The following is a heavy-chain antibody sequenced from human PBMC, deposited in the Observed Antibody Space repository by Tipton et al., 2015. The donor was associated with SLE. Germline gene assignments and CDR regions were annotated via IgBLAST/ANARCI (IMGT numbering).Heavy chain of an antibody. D-gene: IGHD2-15*01. V-gene: IGHV3-7*03. CDR1: GFTFSSYW. Sequence: GSLRLSCAASGFTFSSYWMSWVRQAPGKGLEWVANIKRDGSEKYYADSVKGRFTISRDNAKNSLYLQMNSLRAEDTAVYYCAKDQAPSIVVVVAATDGWGQGTLVTVSS. CDR3: AKDQAPSIVVVVAATDG. CDR2: IKRDGSEK. J-gene: IGHJ4*02.